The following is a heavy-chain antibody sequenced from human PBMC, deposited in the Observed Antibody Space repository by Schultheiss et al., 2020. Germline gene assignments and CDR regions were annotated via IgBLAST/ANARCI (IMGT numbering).Heavy chain of an antibody. CDR3: ANGPAVTTPLAYYFGMDV. CDR1: GFTFSSYA. J-gene: IGHJ6*02. V-gene: IGHV3-23*01. Sequence: GGSLRLSCAASGFTFSSYAMSWVRQAPGKGLEWVSDISGSGGSTYYADSVKGRFTISRDNSKNTLYLQMSSLRAEDTAVYYCANGPAVTTPLAYYFGMDVWGQGTMVTVSS. D-gene: IGHD4-17*01. CDR2: ISGSGGST.